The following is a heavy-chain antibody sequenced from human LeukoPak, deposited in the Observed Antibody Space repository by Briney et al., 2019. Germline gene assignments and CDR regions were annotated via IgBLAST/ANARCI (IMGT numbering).Heavy chain of an antibody. CDR1: GGSISSSSYY. D-gene: IGHD1-26*01. V-gene: IGHV4-39*07. J-gene: IGHJ4*02. CDR2: IYYGENT. CDR3: ARGRGAWDY. Sequence: SETLPLTCTVSGGSISSSSYYWGWIRQPPGKGLEWIGNIYYGENTYYNPSLKSRVTISVDTSKNQFSLKLSSVTAADTAVYYCARGRGAWDYWGQGTLVTVSS.